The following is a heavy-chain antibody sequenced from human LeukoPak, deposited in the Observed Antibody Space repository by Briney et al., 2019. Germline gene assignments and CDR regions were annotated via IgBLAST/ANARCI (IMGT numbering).Heavy chain of an antibody. Sequence: GASVKVSCKASGYTFTSYGISWVRQAPGQGLEWMGWISAYNGGTNYAQKLQGRVTMTTDTSTSTAYMELRSVRSDDTAVYYCARDGGSGWYDYMDVWGKGTTVTVSS. J-gene: IGHJ6*03. D-gene: IGHD6-19*01. CDR3: ARDGGSGWYDYMDV. CDR1: GYTFTSYG. CDR2: ISAYNGGT. V-gene: IGHV1-18*01.